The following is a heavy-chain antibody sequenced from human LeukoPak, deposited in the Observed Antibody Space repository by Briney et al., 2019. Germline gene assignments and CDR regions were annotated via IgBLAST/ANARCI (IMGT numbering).Heavy chain of an antibody. J-gene: IGHJ4*02. V-gene: IGHV3-64*01. CDR1: GFSSRGYG. CDR2: ISADGGTT. Sequence: GGSLRLSCAASGFSSRGYGMHWVRQAPGRGLEYVSAISADGGTTDYLNSVKGRFTISRDNSKNTLYLQMGRLRSDDTAIYYCARGRGGPPFDFWGQGTVVTVAS. D-gene: IGHD3-10*01. CDR3: ARGRGGPPFDF.